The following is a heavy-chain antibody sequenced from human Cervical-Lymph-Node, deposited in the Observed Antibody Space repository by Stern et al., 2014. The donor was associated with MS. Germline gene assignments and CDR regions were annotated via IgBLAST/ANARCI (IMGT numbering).Heavy chain of an antibody. J-gene: IGHJ4*02. CDR3: AKDGISNGFGVVIDYFDY. D-gene: IGHD3-3*01. V-gene: IGHV3-9*01. Sequence: EVQLVESGGGLVQPGRSLRLSCAASGFTFDDYAMHWVRQAPGKGLEWVSGISWNSGSIGYADSVKGRFTISRDNAKNSLYLQMNSLRAEDTALYYCAKDGISNGFGVVIDYFDYWGQGTLVTVSS. CDR2: ISWNSGSI. CDR1: GFTFDDYA.